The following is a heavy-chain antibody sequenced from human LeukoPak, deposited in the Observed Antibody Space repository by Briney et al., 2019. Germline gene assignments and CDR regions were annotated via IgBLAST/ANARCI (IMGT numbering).Heavy chain of an antibody. Sequence: PGGSLRLSCAASGFTFDDYAMHWVRQAPGKGLEWVSSISWNSDTITYADSVKGRFTISRDNAKNSLYLEMNNLKPEDMALYYCARTFGDLEPFLDYWGQGNLVTVSS. D-gene: IGHD4-17*01. CDR3: ARTFGDLEPFLDY. CDR1: GFTFDDYA. J-gene: IGHJ4*02. CDR2: ISWNSDTI. V-gene: IGHV3-9*03.